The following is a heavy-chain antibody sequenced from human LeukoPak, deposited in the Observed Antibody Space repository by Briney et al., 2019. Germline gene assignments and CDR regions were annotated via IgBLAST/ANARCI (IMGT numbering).Heavy chain of an antibody. Sequence: SETLSLTCTVSGGSISSGSYYWSWIRQPAGKGLEWIGRIYSSGSTNYNPSLKSRVTISVDTSKNQFSLKLSSVTAADTAVYYCASRATFYGDLSTPPPSHFGYWGQGTLVTVSS. CDR3: ASRATFYGDLSTPPPSHFGY. CDR2: IYSSGST. CDR1: GGSISSGSYY. V-gene: IGHV4-61*02. D-gene: IGHD4-17*01. J-gene: IGHJ4*02.